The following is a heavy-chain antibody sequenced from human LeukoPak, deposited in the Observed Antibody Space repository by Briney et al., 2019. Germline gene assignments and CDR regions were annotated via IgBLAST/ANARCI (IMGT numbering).Heavy chain of an antibody. D-gene: IGHD6-13*01. V-gene: IGHV3-23*01. CDR1: GFTFSSYA. CDR3: AKTSGWYDY. Sequence: GGSLRLSCAASGFTFSSYAMTCVRQAPGKGLEWVSVITGSGGSTYYADSVKGRFTISRDNSKNTLYLQMNSLRAEDTAIYYCAKTSGWYDYWGQGTLVTVSS. CDR2: ITGSGGST. J-gene: IGHJ4*02.